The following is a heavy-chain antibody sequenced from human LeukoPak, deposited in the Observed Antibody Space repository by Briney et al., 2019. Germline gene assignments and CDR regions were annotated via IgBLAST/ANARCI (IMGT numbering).Heavy chain of an antibody. V-gene: IGHV3-74*01. CDR2: INSDGSST. D-gene: IGHD6-19*01. CDR3: ARGTLGAWGW. J-gene: IGHJ4*02. CDR1: GFMFSSYW. Sequence: GGSLRLSCVASGFMFSSYWMNWVRQAPGKGLVWVSRINSDGSSTSYADSVKGRFTISRDNAKNSLYLQMNSLRAEDTAVYFCARGTLGAWGWWGQGTLVTVSS.